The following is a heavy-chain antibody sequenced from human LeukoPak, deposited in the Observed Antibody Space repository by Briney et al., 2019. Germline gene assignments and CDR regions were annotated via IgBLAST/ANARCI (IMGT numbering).Heavy chain of an antibody. V-gene: IGHV1-8*01. Sequence: ASVKVSCNASGYTFTSYDINWVRQATGQGLEWMGWMNPNSGNTGYAQKFQGRVTMTRNTSISTAYMELNSLRSEDTAVYYCARGSVDFALFDYWGQGTLVTVSS. CDR3: ARGSVDFALFDY. J-gene: IGHJ4*02. CDR1: GYTFTSYD. CDR2: MNPNSGNT. D-gene: IGHD3-3*01.